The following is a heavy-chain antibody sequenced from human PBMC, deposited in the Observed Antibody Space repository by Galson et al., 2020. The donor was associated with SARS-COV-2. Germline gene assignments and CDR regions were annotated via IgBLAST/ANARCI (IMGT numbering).Heavy chain of an antibody. CDR1: GFSLSSTGVG. J-gene: IGHJ4*02. CDR3: AHRVVGYSSGWDSGYYDY. D-gene: IGHD6-25*01. CDR2: IYWDDDK. V-gene: IGHV2-5*02. Sequence: SGPTLVKPTQTLTLTCSFSGFSLSSTGVGVGWIRQPPGKALEWLVVIYWDDDKRYSESLKSRLTITKDASKNQVVLTMINMDPVDTATYYCAHRVVGYSSGWDSGYYDYWGQGILVAVSS.